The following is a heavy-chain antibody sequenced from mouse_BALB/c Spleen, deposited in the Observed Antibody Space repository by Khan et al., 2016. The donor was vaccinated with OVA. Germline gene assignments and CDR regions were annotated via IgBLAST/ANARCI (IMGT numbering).Heavy chain of an antibody. CDR2: ISSGSSTI. D-gene: IGHD1-1*01. J-gene: IGHJ2*01. V-gene: IGHV5-17*02. Sequence: EVELVESGGGLVQPGGSRKLSCAASGFTFSSFGMHWVRQAPEQGLEWVAYISSGSSTIYYADTVKGRFTISRDNPKNTLFLQMTSLRSEDTAMYYCARCALYYGYLDYWGQGTTLTVSS. CDR1: GFTFSSFG. CDR3: ARCALYYGYLDY.